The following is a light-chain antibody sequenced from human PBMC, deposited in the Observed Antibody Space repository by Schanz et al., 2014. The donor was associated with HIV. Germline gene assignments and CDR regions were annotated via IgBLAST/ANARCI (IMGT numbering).Light chain of an antibody. Sequence: DVQMTQSPSTLSASVGDRVTITCRATQSISPWLAWYQQKPGKAPKLLINEASSLQSGVPSRFSGSGSGTEFTLTISSLQPEDFATYYCQQSYSTPHTFGQGTKLEIK. CDR1: QSISPW. CDR2: EAS. V-gene: IGKV1-39*01. CDR3: QQSYSTPHT. J-gene: IGKJ2*01.